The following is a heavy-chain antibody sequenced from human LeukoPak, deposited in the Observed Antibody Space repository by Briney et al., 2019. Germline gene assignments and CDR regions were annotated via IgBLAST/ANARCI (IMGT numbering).Heavy chain of an antibody. Sequence: GGSLRLSCAASGFTFSSYAMHWVRQAPGKGLEWVAVISYDGSNKYYADSVKGRFTISRDNSKNTLYLQMNSLRAEDTAVYYCARGGIAVAGLAFDIWGQGTMVTVSS. CDR1: GFTFSSYA. CDR2: ISYDGSNK. CDR3: ARGGIAVAGLAFDI. V-gene: IGHV3-30*04. J-gene: IGHJ3*02. D-gene: IGHD6-19*01.